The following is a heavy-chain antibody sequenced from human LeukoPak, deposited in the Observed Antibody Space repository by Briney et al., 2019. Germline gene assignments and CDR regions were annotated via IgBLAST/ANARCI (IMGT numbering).Heavy chain of an antibody. CDR1: GFTFSSYA. D-gene: IGHD4-11*01. CDR3: AKDSAAFYSNLDY. Sequence: PGGSLRLSCAASGFTFSSYAMSWVRQAPGKGLEWVSAISGSGGSTYYADSVKGRFTISRDNAKNSLYLQMNSLRAEDTALYYCAKDSAAFYSNLDYWGQGTLVTVSS. J-gene: IGHJ4*02. V-gene: IGHV3-23*01. CDR2: ISGSGGST.